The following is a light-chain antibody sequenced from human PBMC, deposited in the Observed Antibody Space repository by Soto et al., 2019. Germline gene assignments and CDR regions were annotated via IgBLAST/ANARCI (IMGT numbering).Light chain of an antibody. CDR2: GAS. Sequence: DFQMTQSPSSLSASVGDRVTISCRASQSVSTYLNWYQLKAGKAPKLLVCGASILHSGVPSRFSGSGSGTDFALTISNLQPEDFATYYCQQTYSIPWTFGQGTKVDFK. J-gene: IGKJ1*01. V-gene: IGKV1-39*01. CDR1: QSVSTY. CDR3: QQTYSIPWT.